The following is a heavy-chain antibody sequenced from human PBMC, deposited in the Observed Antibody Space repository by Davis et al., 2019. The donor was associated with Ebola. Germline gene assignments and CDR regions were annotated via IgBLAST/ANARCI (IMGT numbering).Heavy chain of an antibody. CDR3: ARAPNYDVLTGTSSYYFDY. D-gene: IGHD3-9*01. CDR2: ISGFNTNT. V-gene: IGHV1-18*04. J-gene: IGHJ4*01. CDR1: AYTFTSYG. Sequence: ASVKVSCNSSAYTFTSYGLAWVRQAPGLGLEWMGWISGFNTNTNFAQKFQGRVTVSKDTSTNTAYMDLRSLTSDDTAIYYCARAPNYDVLTGTSSYYFDYWGQGTLVTVSS.